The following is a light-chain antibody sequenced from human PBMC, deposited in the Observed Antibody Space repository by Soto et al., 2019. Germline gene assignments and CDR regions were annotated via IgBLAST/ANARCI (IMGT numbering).Light chain of an antibody. CDR3: QQSYMTPLS. V-gene: IGKV1-39*01. Sequence: DIQMTQSPSSLSASVGDRVSITCRASQSISTYLNWYQQKPGKAPKLLMYAASSLQSGVPSRFSGSGSGTDFTLTISSLQPEDFATYYCQQSYMTPLSFGGGTKVEIK. J-gene: IGKJ4*01. CDR1: QSISTY. CDR2: AAS.